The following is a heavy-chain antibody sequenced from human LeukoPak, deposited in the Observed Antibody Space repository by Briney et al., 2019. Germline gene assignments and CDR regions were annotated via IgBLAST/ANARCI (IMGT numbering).Heavy chain of an antibody. CDR3: ASYSGYAQ. V-gene: IGHV1-8*03. CDR1: GGTFSSYA. CDR2: MNPNSGNT. Sequence: GASVKVSCKASGGTFSSYAISWVRQATGQGLEWMGWMNPNSGNTGYAQKFQGRVTISRNTSITTAYMELSGLTSEDTAVYYCASYSGYAQWGQGTLVTVSS. J-gene: IGHJ4*02. D-gene: IGHD5-12*01.